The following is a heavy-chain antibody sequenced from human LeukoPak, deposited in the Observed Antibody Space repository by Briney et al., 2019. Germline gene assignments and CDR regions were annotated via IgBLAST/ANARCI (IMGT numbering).Heavy chain of an antibody. J-gene: IGHJ4*02. CDR2: IWYDGSNK. Sequence: GGSLRLSCAASGFTFSSYGMHWVRQAPGKGLEWVAAIWYDGSNKYYADSVKGRFTISRDNSKNTLYLQMNSLRAEDTAVYYCARHPTLWFGESQHPEYYFDYWGQGTLVTVSS. V-gene: IGHV3-33*01. CDR1: GFTFSSYG. CDR3: ARHPTLWFGESQHPEYYFDY. D-gene: IGHD3-10*01.